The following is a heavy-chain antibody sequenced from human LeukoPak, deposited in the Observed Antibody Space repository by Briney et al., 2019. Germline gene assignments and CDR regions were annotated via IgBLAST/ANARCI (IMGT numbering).Heavy chain of an antibody. CDR1: GFTFSSYA. Sequence: GGSLRLSCAASGFTFSSYAMGWVRQAPGKGLEWVSAISGSGGSTYYADSVKGRFTISRDSATNTLYLQMNSLRAEDTAIYYCVRDGEYSHGIDFDYWGQGTLVTVSP. J-gene: IGHJ4*02. D-gene: IGHD5-18*01. CDR3: VRDGEYSHGIDFDY. V-gene: IGHV3-23*01. CDR2: ISGSGGST.